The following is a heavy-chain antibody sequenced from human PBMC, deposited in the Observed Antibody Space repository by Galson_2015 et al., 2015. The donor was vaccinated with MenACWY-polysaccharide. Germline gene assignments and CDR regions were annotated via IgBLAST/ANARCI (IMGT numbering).Heavy chain of an antibody. Sequence: SLRLSCAASGFTFSSYSMNWVRQAPGKGLEWVSSISSSSYIYYADSVKGQFTISRDNAKNSLYLQMNSLRAEDTAVYYCARDPGYYDSSGYHLYFDYWGQGTLVTVSS. J-gene: IGHJ4*02. CDR3: ARDPGYYDSSGYHLYFDY. V-gene: IGHV3-21*01. CDR2: ISSSSYI. CDR1: GFTFSSYS. D-gene: IGHD3-22*01.